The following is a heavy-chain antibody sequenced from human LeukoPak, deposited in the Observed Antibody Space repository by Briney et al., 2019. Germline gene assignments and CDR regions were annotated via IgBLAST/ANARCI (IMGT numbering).Heavy chain of an antibody. CDR1: GGTFSSYA. D-gene: IGHD6-13*01. CDR3: ARGIDPNTYSSSWFDP. J-gene: IGHJ5*02. Sequence: SVKVSCKASGGTFSSYAISWVRQAPGQGLEWMGGIIPIFGTANYAQKFQGRVTITADESTSTAYMELSSLRSEDTAVYYCARGIDPNTYSSSWFDPWGQGTLVTVSS. V-gene: IGHV1-69*01. CDR2: IIPIFGTA.